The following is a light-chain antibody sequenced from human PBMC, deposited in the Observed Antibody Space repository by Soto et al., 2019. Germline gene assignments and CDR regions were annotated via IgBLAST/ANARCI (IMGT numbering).Light chain of an antibody. CDR3: SSYISRITSHV. Sequence: QSALTQPPSVSGSPGQSVTISCTGSESDFATHNSVSWYQQAPGAAPKLIIFEVTNRPSGVPDRFSESKSANTASLTISGLRPEDEADYYCSSYISRITSHVFGTGTKVTVL. CDR1: ESDFATHNS. J-gene: IGLJ1*01. V-gene: IGLV2-18*02. CDR2: EVT.